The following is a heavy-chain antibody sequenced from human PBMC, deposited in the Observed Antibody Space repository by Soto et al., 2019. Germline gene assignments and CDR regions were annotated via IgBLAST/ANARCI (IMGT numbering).Heavy chain of an antibody. Sequence: SETLSLTCGVYGGSFSGYQWNWIRQSPGQGLEWIGEINHSGTTKYNPSLESRINLSVDTSKKQFSLKMFSVTAADTAIYYCARGWRFDPWGQGTRVTVSS. V-gene: IGHV4-34*01. D-gene: IGHD1-1*01. CDR2: INHSGTT. CDR1: GGSFSGYQ. J-gene: IGHJ5*02. CDR3: ARGWRFDP.